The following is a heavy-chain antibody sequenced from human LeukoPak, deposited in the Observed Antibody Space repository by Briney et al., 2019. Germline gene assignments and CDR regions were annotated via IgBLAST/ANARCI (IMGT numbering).Heavy chain of an antibody. CDR2: ISSSGSTI. CDR3: ATTRRLRLDPAPEYFQH. CDR1: GFTFSSYE. J-gene: IGHJ1*01. Sequence: SLRLSCPASGFTFSSYEMNWLRQAPGRGLEGVSYISSSGSTIYYADSVKGRFTISRDNAKNSLYLQMNSLRAEDTAVYYCATTRRLRLDPAPEYFQHWGQGTLVTVSS. V-gene: IGHV3-48*03.